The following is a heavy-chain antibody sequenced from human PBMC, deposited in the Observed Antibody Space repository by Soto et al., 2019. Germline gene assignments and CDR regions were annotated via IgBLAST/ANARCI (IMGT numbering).Heavy chain of an antibody. CDR1: GFTFSSYE. CDR3: AGSTTVTTYYYYGMDV. D-gene: IGHD4-17*01. CDR2: ISRSGSTI. V-gene: IGHV3-48*03. Sequence: VGSLRLSCAASGFTFSSYEMNGVRRAPGKGLEGVSYISRSGSTIYYADSVKGRFTISRDNAKTPLYLQMNSMRAEDTAVYYCAGSTTVTTYYYYGMDVWGQGTTVTVSS. J-gene: IGHJ6*02.